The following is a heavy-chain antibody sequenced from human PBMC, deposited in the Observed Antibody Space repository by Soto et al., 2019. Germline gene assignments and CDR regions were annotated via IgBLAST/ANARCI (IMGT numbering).Heavy chain of an antibody. V-gene: IGHV3-23*01. D-gene: IGHD3-22*01. J-gene: IGHJ4*02. CDR1: GFTFSSSA. Sequence: VGSLRLSCAASGFTFSSSAMSWVRQAPGKGLEWVSAISGSGGSTYYADTVKGRFTVSRDNSKNTLYLQMNSLRAEDTAVYYCARSGYYYPLDFDHWGQGNLVTVSS. CDR2: ISGSGGST. CDR3: ARSGYYYPLDFDH.